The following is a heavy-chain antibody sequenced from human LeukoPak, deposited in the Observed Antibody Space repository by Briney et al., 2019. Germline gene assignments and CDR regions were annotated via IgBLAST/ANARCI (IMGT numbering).Heavy chain of an antibody. D-gene: IGHD3-10*01. J-gene: IGHJ5*02. Sequence: HPGGSLRLSCAASGFTVSSNYMNWVRQAPGKGLEWVSVIYAGGSTYYADSVKDRFTISRDNSKNTLYLQMNSLRAEDTAVYYCARGHCYGSGSYCWFDPWGQGTPVTVSS. CDR1: GFTVSSNY. V-gene: IGHV3-66*01. CDR3: ARGHCYGSGSYCWFDP. CDR2: IYAGGST.